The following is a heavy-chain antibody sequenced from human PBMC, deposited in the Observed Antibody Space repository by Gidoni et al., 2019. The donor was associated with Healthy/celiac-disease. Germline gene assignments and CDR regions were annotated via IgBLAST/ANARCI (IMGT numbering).Heavy chain of an antibody. J-gene: IGHJ5*02. Sequence: VQLVESGGGLVKPGGSLRLSCAASGFTFSSYSMNWVRQAPGKGLEWVSSISSSSSYIYYADSVKGRFTISRDNAKNSLYLQMNSLRAEDTAVYYCARNPDVAAAGTRDWFDPWGQGTLVTVSS. V-gene: IGHV3-21*01. CDR1: GFTFSSYS. CDR3: ARNPDVAAAGTRDWFDP. D-gene: IGHD6-13*01. CDR2: ISSSSSYI.